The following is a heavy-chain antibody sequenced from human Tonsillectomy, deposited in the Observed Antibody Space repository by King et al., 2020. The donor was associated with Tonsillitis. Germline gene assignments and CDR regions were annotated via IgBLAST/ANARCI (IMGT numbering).Heavy chain of an antibody. CDR3: AREGSSTMVDY. J-gene: IGHJ4*02. CDR2: IYHSGST. Sequence: QLQESGPGLVKPSETLSLTCAVSGYSISSGYYWGWIRQPPGKGPEWIGNIYHSGSTYYNPSLKSRVTISVDTSKNQFSLKLSSVTAADTAVYYCAREGSSTMVDYWGQGTLVTVSS. CDR1: GYSISSGYY. D-gene: IGHD3-10*01. V-gene: IGHV4-38-2*02.